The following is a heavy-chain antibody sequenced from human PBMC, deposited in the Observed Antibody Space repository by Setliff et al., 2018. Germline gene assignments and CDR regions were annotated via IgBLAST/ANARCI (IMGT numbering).Heavy chain of an antibody. CDR2: INNYNMNT. V-gene: IGHV1-18*01. J-gene: IGHJ3*01. D-gene: IGHD2-8*02. CDR3: AISTLSICTGGSCPNAFDV. CDR1: GYTFTNYG. Sequence: ASVKVSCKASGYTFTNYGINWVRQAPGQGLEWMGWINNYNMNTNYPQKFLGRVTMTTDTSTSTAYMELRSLRSDDTAVYYCAISTLSICTGGSCPNAFDVWGQGTMVTVSS.